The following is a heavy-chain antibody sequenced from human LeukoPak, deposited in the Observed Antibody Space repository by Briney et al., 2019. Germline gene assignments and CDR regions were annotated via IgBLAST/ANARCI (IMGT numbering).Heavy chain of an antibody. CDR1: GGSISSSSYY. CDR3: ASRVTYYYDSSGYYLH. V-gene: IGHV4-39*07. Sequence: SETLSLTCTVSGGSISSSSYYWGWIRQSPGKGLEWIGSIYYSGNTYYNPSLKSRVTISVDTSKNQFSLKLSSVTAADTAVFYCASRVTYYYDSSGYYLHWGQGTLVTVSS. D-gene: IGHD3-22*01. J-gene: IGHJ4*02. CDR2: IYYSGNT.